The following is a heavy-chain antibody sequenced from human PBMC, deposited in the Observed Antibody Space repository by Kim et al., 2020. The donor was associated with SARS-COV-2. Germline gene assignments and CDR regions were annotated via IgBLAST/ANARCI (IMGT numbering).Heavy chain of an antibody. CDR2: INHSGST. CDR1: GGSFSGYY. D-gene: IGHD3-16*02. J-gene: IGHJ4*02. Sequence: SETLSLTCAVYGGSFSGYYWSWIRQPPGKGLEWIGEINHSGSTNYNPSLKSRVTISVDTSKNQFSLKLSSVTAADTAVYYCARSGDYVWGSYRYQYYFDYWGQGTLVTVSS. CDR3: ARSGDYVWGSYRYQYYFDY. V-gene: IGHV4-34*01.